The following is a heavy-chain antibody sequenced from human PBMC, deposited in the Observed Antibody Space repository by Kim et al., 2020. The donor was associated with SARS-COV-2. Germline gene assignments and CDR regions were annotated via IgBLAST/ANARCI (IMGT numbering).Heavy chain of an antibody. CDR1: GFTFSSYE. D-gene: IGHD3-9*01. J-gene: IGHJ6*03. V-gene: IGHV3-48*03. CDR3: AREYYDVLTDYHYYYMDA. CDR2: ISTSGLTM. Sequence: GGSLRLSCAGSGFTFSSYEMDWVRQAPGKGLEWISYISTSGLTMHYADSVKGRFTISRDNAKNSLYLQTDSLRAEDTATYYCAREYYDVLTDYHYYYMDAWGKGTTVTVSS.